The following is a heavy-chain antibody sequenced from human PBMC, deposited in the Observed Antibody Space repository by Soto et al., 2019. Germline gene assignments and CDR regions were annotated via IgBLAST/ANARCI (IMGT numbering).Heavy chain of an antibody. CDR2: FHYSGKT. V-gene: IGHV4-59*12. J-gene: IGHJ4*01. D-gene: IGHD2-15*01. CDR1: GDSFSNFY. Sequence: SETLSLTCTVSGDSFSNFYWSWIRQSPGKGLEWIGYFHYSGKTGYNPSLENRVSIVLDTSSNQFSLKLNSVTAVDTAVYFCARGGSRRSHALFDVWGQGTLVTVSS. CDR3: ARGGSRRSHALFDV.